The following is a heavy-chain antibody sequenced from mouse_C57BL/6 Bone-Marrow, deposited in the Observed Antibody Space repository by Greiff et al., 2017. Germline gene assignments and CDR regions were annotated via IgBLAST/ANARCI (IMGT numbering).Heavy chain of an antibody. CDR1: GFNIKDYY. Sequence: EVQLQQSGAELVKPGASVKLSCTASGFNIKDYYMHWVKQRTEQGLEWIGRIDPEDGETKYAQKFKGQATITADTSSNTAYLQLRNLTSEDTAVYYCARAAQAPGPRVSFDYWGQGTTLTVSS. CDR2: IDPEDGET. D-gene: IGHD3-2*02. V-gene: IGHV14-2*01. J-gene: IGHJ2*01. CDR3: ARAAQAPGPRVSFDY.